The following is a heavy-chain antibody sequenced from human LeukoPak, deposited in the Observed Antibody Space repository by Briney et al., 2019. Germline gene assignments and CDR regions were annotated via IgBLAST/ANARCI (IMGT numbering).Heavy chain of an antibody. CDR2: IYYSGST. CDR3: ARIGYSGYDFDC. D-gene: IGHD5-12*01. J-gene: IGHJ4*02. Sequence: PSETLSLTCTVSGGSISSSGYYWSWIRQHPGKGLEWIGYIYYSGSTYYNPSLKSRVTISVDTSNNQFSLKLSSVTAADTAVYYCARIGYSGYDFDCWGQGTLVTVSS. V-gene: IGHV4-31*03. CDR1: GGSISSSGYY.